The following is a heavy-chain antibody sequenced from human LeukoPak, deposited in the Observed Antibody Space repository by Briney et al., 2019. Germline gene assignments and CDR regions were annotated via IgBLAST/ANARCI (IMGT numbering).Heavy chain of an antibody. V-gene: IGHV1-69*13. Sequence: SVKVSCKASGGTFSTYTFSWVRQAPGQGLEWIGRIITIFGAANYAQKFQGRVTISADESTGTVYMELRSLRSEDTAVYYCARASSGSFLFDYWGQGTLVTVSS. CDR3: ARASSGSFLFDY. CDR2: IITIFGAA. J-gene: IGHJ4*02. CDR1: GGTFSTYT. D-gene: IGHD1-26*01.